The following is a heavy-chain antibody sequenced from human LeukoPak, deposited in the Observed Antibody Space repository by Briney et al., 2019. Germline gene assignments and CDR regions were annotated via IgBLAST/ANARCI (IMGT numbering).Heavy chain of an antibody. J-gene: IGHJ5*02. CDR2: IDHSGST. CDR3: ARHEGRDYDSSLGIEGWFDP. CDR1: GGSFSGYY. D-gene: IGHD3-22*01. V-gene: IGHV4-34*01. Sequence: SETLSLTCTVYGGSFSGYYWSWIRQPPGKGLEWIGEIDHSGSTNYNPSLKSRVTISVDTSKNQFSLNLSSVTAADTAVYYCARHEGRDYDSSLGIEGWFDPWGQGTLVTVSS.